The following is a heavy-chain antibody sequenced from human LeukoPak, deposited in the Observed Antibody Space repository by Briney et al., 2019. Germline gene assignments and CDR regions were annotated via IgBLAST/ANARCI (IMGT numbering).Heavy chain of an antibody. J-gene: IGHJ1*01. D-gene: IGHD2-21*02. CDR1: GGTFSSYA. CDR2: IIPIFGTA. CDR3: AKGVMVTATYFQH. Sequence: ASVTVSCKASGGTFSSYAISWVRQAPGQGLEWMGGIIPIFGTANYAQKFQGRVTITADESTSTAYMELSSLRSEDTAVYYCAKGVMVTATYFQHWGQGTLVTVSS. V-gene: IGHV1-69*13.